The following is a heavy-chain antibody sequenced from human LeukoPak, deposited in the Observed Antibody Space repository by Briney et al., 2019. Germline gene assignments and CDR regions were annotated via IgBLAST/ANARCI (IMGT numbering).Heavy chain of an antibody. D-gene: IGHD6-13*01. J-gene: IGHJ4*02. CDR1: GGSINSGGYY. Sequence: SQTLSLTCTVSGGSINSGGYYWSWIRQHPGKGLEWIGYISYSGSTDYNPSLMSRVTISVDTSKNQFSLKLSSVTAADTAVYYCARTSAAGTGDYWGQGTLVTVSS. CDR3: ARTSAAGTGDY. V-gene: IGHV4-31*03. CDR2: ISYSGST.